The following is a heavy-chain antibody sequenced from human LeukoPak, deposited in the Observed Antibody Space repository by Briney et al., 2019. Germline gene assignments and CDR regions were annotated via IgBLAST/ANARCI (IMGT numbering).Heavy chain of an antibody. V-gene: IGHV3-11*01. CDR2: ISGSGTNQ. Sequence: GGSLRLSCAASGFTFSNFYMSWFRQAPGKGLEWLSYISGSGTNQHYADSVRGRFTISRDNAENSLSLQMDSLRAEDTAVYYCARPVSPNYFYYMDVWAKGPRSPSP. CDR3: ARPVSPNYFYYMDV. J-gene: IGHJ6*03. CDR1: GFTFSNFY. D-gene: IGHD4-11*01.